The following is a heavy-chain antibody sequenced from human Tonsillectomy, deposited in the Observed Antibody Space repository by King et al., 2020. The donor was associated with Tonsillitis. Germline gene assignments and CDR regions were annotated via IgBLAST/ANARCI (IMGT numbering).Heavy chain of an antibody. CDR3: AREGDFGDYLYYYYMDV. J-gene: IGHJ6*03. CDR1: GFTFSSYG. CDR2: IWYDGSNK. D-gene: IGHD4-17*01. V-gene: IGHV3-33*08. Sequence: VQLVESGGGVVQPGRSLRLSCAASGFTFSSYGMHRVRQAPGKGLEWVAVIWYDGSNKYYADSVKGRFTISRDNSKNTLYLQMNSLRAEDTAVYYCAREGDFGDYLYYYYMDVWGKGTTVTVSS.